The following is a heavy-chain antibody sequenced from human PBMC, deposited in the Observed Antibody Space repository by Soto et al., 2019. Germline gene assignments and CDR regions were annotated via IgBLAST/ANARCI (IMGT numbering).Heavy chain of an antibody. J-gene: IGHJ3*02. V-gene: IGHV1-69*01. Sequence: QVQLVQSGAEVKKPGSSVKVSCKASGGTFSSYAISWVRQAPGQGLEWMGGIIPIFGTANYAQKCQGRVTITVDESTSTAYMELSSLRFEDTAVYYCARSDSYYYDGSGYFEFAFDIWGQGTMVTVSS. D-gene: IGHD3-22*01. CDR2: IIPIFGTA. CDR3: ARSDSYYYDGSGYFEFAFDI. CDR1: GGTFSSYA.